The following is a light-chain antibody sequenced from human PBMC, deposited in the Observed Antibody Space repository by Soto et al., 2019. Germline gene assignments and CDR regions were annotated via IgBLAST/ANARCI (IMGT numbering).Light chain of an antibody. CDR1: QSVSSN. CDR3: QQYNNWYP. CDR2: GAS. Sequence: EVVMTQSPATLSVSPGDRATLSCRASQSVSSNVAWYQQKPGQAPRLLIYGASTRATGVPARFSGSGFGTEFTLSISSLQSEDFGVYYCQQYNNWYPFGQGTNLEIK. J-gene: IGKJ2*01. V-gene: IGKV3-15*01.